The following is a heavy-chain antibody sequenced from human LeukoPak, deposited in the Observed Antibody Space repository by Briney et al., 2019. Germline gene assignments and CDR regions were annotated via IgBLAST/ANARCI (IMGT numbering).Heavy chain of an antibody. Sequence: ASVKVSCKASGYTFTGYYMHWVRQAPGQGLEWMGWISAYNGNTNYAQKLQGRVTMTTDTSTSTAYMELRSLRSDDTAVYYCARGIAARRFDYWGQGTLVTVSS. CDR2: ISAYNGNT. CDR1: GYTFTGYY. D-gene: IGHD6-6*01. J-gene: IGHJ4*02. CDR3: ARGIAARRFDY. V-gene: IGHV1-18*04.